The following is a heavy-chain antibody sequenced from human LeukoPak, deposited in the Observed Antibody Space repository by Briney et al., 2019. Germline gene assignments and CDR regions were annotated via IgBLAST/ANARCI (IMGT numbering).Heavy chain of an antibody. V-gene: IGHV4-61*02. CDR2: IYISGSTSGST. D-gene: IGHD3-10*01. J-gene: IGHJ4*02. Sequence: SETLSLTCTVSGGSISSGSHYWSWIRQPAGKGLEWIGRIYISGSTSGSTDYNPSLKSRVTMSVDTSRNQFSLKVNSVTAADTAVYYCARHDSDGRDIDYWGQGTLVTVSS. CDR1: GGSISSGSHY. CDR3: ARHDSDGRDIDY.